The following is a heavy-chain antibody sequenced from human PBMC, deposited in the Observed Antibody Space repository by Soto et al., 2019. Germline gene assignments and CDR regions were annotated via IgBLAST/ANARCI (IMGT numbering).Heavy chain of an antibody. Sequence: PGGSLRLSCAASGFTFSSYAMSWVRQAPGKGLEWVSAISGSGGSTYYADSVKGRFTISRDNSKNTLYLQMNSLRAEDTAVYYCAKAGGSYPRLIYFDYWGQGTLVTVSS. CDR3: AKAGGSYPRLIYFDY. V-gene: IGHV3-23*01. D-gene: IGHD1-26*01. CDR1: GFTFSSYA. J-gene: IGHJ4*02. CDR2: ISGSGGST.